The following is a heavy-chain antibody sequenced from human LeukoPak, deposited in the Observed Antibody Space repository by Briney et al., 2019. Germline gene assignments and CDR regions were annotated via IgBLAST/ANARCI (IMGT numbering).Heavy chain of an antibody. D-gene: IGHD2-15*01. V-gene: IGHV3-64*01. CDR1: GFTFNTYA. CDR3: ARASGRGLYYFDY. Sequence: GGSLILSCAASGFTFNTYAMHWVRQAPGKGLEFVSSISSSGGNTYYASSVKGRFTISRDDSKNTLYLQMGSPRPEDMAVYYCARASGRGLYYFDYWGQGTLVTVSS. CDR2: ISSSGGNT. J-gene: IGHJ4*02.